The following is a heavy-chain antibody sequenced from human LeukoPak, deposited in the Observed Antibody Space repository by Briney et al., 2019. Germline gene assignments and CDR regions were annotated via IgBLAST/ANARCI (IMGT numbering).Heavy chain of an antibody. CDR1: GFTFSSYW. CDR3: ARAGRKSRGVDIVRKKETGYYYYLDV. CDR2: INTDGSST. J-gene: IGHJ6*03. V-gene: IGHV3-74*01. D-gene: IGHD2-15*01. Sequence: PGGSLRLSCAASGFTFSSYWMHWVRQAPGKGLVWVSLINTDGSSTNYADSVKGRFTISRDNAKNSLYLQMNSLRVEDTAVYYCARAGRKSRGVDIVRKKETGYYYYLDVWGKGTTVTVSS.